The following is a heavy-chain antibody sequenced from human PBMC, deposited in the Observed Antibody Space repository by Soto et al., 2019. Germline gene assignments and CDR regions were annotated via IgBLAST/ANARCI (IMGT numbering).Heavy chain of an antibody. V-gene: IGHV3-73*01. D-gene: IGHD3-3*01. J-gene: IGHJ6*03. CDR3: SRQASDFWSGKPQYYMDV. CDR1: GFTFSGSA. CDR2: IRSKPNNYAT. Sequence: PGGSLRLSCAASGFTFSGSAMHWVRQASWKGLEWVGRIRSKPNNYATAYGAPVKGRFTISRDDSKNTAYLQMNSLNTEDTAVYYCSRQASDFWSGKPQYYMDVWGKGTTVTVSS.